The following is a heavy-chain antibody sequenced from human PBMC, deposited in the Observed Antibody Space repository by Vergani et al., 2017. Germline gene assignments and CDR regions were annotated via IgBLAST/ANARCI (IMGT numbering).Heavy chain of an antibody. CDR2: IYYSGST. D-gene: IGHD5-24*01. Sequence: QLQLQESGPGLVKPSETLSLTCTVAGGSISSSSYYWGWIRQPPGKGLEWIGSIYYSGSTYYNPSLKSRVTISVDTSKNQFSLKLSSVTAADTAVYYCAAEVEMATIVRYWGQGTLVTVSS. J-gene: IGHJ4*02. CDR1: GGSISSSSYY. CDR3: AAEVEMATIVRY. V-gene: IGHV4-39*07.